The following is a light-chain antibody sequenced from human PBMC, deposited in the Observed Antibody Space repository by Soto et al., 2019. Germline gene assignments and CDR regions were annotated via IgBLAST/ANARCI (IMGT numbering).Light chain of an antibody. J-gene: IGKJ1*01. CDR2: KAS. Sequence: DIQMTQSPSTLSGSVGDRVTITCRASQTISSWLAWYQQKPGKAPKLLIYKASTLKSGVPSRFSDSGSGTEFTLTISSLQPDDFATYYCQHYNSYSEAFGQGIKVELK. V-gene: IGKV1-5*03. CDR1: QTISSW. CDR3: QHYNSYSEA.